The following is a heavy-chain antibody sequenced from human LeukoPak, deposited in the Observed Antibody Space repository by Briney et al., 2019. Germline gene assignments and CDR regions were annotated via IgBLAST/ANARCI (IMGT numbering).Heavy chain of an antibody. D-gene: IGHD5-12*01. CDR3: AGVDSGAFDI. CDR2: IYYSGST. CDR1: GGSISSSSYY. J-gene: IGHJ3*02. V-gene: IGHV4-39*07. Sequence: SETLSLTCTVSGGSISSSSYYWGWIRQPPGKGLEWIGSIYYSGSTNYNPSLKSRVTISVDTSKNQFSLKLSSVTAADTAVYYCAGVDSGAFDIWGQGTMVTVSS.